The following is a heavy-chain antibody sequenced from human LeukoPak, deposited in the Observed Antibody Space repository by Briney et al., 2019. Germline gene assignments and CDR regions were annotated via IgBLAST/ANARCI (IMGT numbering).Heavy chain of an antibody. D-gene: IGHD3-22*01. J-gene: IGHJ5*02. V-gene: IGHV1-18*01. CDR2: ISAYNGNA. CDR1: GYTFTSYG. Sequence: GASVKVSCKASGYTFTSYGISWVRQAPGQGLEWMGWISAYNGNANYAQKLQGRVTMTTDTSTSTAYVELRSLRSDDTAVYYCARVYYYDSSGHNWFDPWGQETLVTVSS. CDR3: ARVYYYDSSGHNWFDP.